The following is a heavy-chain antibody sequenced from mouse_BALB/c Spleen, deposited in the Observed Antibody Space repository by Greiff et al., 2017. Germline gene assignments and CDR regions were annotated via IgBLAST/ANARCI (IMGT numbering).Heavy chain of an antibody. D-gene: IGHD2-2*01. J-gene: IGHJ3*01. V-gene: IGHV1-63*02. CDR3: ARYYGYDGFAY. Sequence: QVQLKESGAELVRPGTSVKISCKASGYTFTNYWLGWVKQRPGHGLEWIGDIYPGGGYTNYNEKFKGKATLTADTSSSTAYMQLSSLTSEDSAVYFCARYYGYDGFAYWGQGTLVTVSA. CDR1: GYTFTNYW. CDR2: IYPGGGYT.